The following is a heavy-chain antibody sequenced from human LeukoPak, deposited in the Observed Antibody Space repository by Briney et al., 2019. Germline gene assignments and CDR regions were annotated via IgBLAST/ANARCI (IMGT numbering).Heavy chain of an antibody. D-gene: IGHD5-18*01. CDR1: GYTLTSYY. V-gene: IGHV1-46*01. J-gene: IGHJ4*02. Sequence: ASVKVSCKASGYTLTSYYMHWVRQAPGQGLEWMGIINPSGGSTSYAQKFQGRVTMTRDMSTSTVYMELSSLRSEDTAVYYCARDAHSNSFDYWGQGTLVTVSS. CDR3: ARDAHSNSFDY. CDR2: INPSGGST.